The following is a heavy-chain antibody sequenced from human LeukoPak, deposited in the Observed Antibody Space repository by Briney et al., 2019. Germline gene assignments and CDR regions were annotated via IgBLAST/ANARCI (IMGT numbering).Heavy chain of an antibody. Sequence: PGGSLRLSCAASGFTFSSYSMNWVRQAPGKGLEWVSYISSSSSTIYYADSVKGRFTISRDNAKNSLYLQMNSLRAEDTAVYYCARDQRVPAAAYYYYYYYMDVWGKGTMVTVSS. V-gene: IGHV3-48*01. CDR2: ISSSSSTI. CDR1: GFTFSSYS. D-gene: IGHD2-2*01. CDR3: ARDQRVPAAAYYYYYYYMDV. J-gene: IGHJ6*03.